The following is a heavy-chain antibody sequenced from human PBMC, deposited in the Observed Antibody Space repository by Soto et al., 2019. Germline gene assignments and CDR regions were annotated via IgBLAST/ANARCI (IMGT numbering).Heavy chain of an antibody. J-gene: IGHJ6*02. CDR2: MSCSRGSI. Sequence: GGSLRLSCEHSALTFAAYDLHSFRQAPLNVLECGAVMSCSRGSIVYADYVKGRFTIFRDNAKNSLYLQMNSLRADDTALYYCAKGRKSIAAAGWGGALYYYGMDVWGQGTTVTVSS. V-gene: IGHV3-9*01. CDR3: AKGRKSIAAAGWGGALYYYGMDV. CDR1: ALTFAAYD. D-gene: IGHD6-13*01.